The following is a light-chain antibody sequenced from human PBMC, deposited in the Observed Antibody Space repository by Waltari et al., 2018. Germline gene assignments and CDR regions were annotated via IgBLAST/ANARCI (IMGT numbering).Light chain of an antibody. J-gene: IGLJ3*02. Sequence: QLVLTQSPSASASLGASVKLTCTLHSGHSAHIIAWLPNQPEKGPRYLMKVNSDGSHTKGDEIPDRFSGSSSGAERYLTISSLQSEDEADYYCQTGGHGTWVFGGGTKLTVL. CDR1: SGHSAHI. CDR2: VNSDGSH. CDR3: QTGGHGTWV. V-gene: IGLV4-69*01.